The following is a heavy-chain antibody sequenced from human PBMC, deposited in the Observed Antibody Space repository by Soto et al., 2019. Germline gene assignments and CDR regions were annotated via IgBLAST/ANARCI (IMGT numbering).Heavy chain of an antibody. CDR1: GLSLSTNGVG. V-gene: IGHV2-5*02. D-gene: IGHD2-2*01. Sequence: QITFKESGPTLVKPTQTLTLTCTFSGLSLSTNGVGVGWIRQPPGKALEWLALIYWDNDKRYSPSLKSRLTTPKDTSKNQVVLTMTRMDPVDTGTYYCAHDSTVVDSTDGAFDIWGQGTMVTVSS. CDR2: IYWDNDK. CDR3: AHDSTVVDSTDGAFDI. J-gene: IGHJ3*02.